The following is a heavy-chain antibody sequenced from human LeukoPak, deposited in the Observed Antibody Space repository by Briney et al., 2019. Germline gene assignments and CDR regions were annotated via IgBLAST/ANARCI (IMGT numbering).Heavy chain of an antibody. CDR2: IYTSGGT. Sequence: SETLSLTCSVSGGSISSYYWSWIRQPPGKGLEWIGYIYTSGGTNYIPSLKGRVTISIDTSKNQFSLKLSSVTAADSAVYYCARLTRLSTSPDRYYLDYWGQGTLVTVSS. D-gene: IGHD6-6*01. CDR3: ARLTRLSTSPDRYYLDY. J-gene: IGHJ4*02. V-gene: IGHV4-4*09. CDR1: GGSISSYY.